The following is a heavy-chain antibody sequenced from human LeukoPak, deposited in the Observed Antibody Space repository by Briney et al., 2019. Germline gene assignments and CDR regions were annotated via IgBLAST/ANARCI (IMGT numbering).Heavy chain of an antibody. V-gene: IGHV3-21*01. Sequence: GGSLRLSCAASGFTFSSYSMNWVRQAPGKGLEWVSSISSSSSYIYYADSVKGRFTISRGNAKNSLYLQMNSLRAEDTAVYYCARNSIVGATRGDYWGQGTLVTVSS. CDR2: ISSSSSYI. CDR1: GFTFSSYS. CDR3: ARNSIVGATRGDY. J-gene: IGHJ4*02. D-gene: IGHD1-26*01.